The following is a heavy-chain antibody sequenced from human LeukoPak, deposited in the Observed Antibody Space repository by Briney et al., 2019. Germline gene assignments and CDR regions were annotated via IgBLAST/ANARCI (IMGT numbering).Heavy chain of an antibody. CDR3: ARGRGMATTYYFDY. CDR2: IKQDGSEK. D-gene: IGHD5-24*01. Sequence: GGSLRLSCAASGFTFSSYWMSWVRQAPGKGLEWVANIKQDGSEKYYVDSVKGRFTISRDNAKNSLYLHMNSLRAEDTAVYYCARGRGMATTYYFDYWGQGTLVTVSS. V-gene: IGHV3-7*01. J-gene: IGHJ4*02. CDR1: GFTFSSYW.